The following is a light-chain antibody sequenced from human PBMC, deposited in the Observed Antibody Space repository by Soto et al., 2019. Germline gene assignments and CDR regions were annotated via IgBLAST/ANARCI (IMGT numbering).Light chain of an antibody. V-gene: IGKV3-20*01. J-gene: IGKJ5*01. Sequence: ESVLAQSPGTLSLSPGERATLSCRASQSVSSSFLAWYQQKPGQAPRLLIYGASRRATGIPDRYSGSGSGTDFTLTISRLEPEDLAVYYCQQYGSSFTFGPGTRLEIK. CDR1: QSVSSSF. CDR3: QQYGSSFT. CDR2: GAS.